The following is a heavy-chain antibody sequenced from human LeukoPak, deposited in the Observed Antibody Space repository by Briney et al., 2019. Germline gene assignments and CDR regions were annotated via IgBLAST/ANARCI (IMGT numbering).Heavy chain of an antibody. V-gene: IGHV1-8*03. CDR3: ARAPTPFYYDSSAYYSDF. Sequence: GASVKVSCTTSGYTFTNFDINWVRQATGQGLEWLGWMNPYTGKTGYAQKFQGRVTFTGDTSIRTAYMEVSSLTSEDTAVYYCARAPTPFYYDSSAYYSDFWGQGTLVTVSS. CDR1: GYTFTNFD. CDR2: MNPYTGKT. D-gene: IGHD6-25*01. J-gene: IGHJ4*02.